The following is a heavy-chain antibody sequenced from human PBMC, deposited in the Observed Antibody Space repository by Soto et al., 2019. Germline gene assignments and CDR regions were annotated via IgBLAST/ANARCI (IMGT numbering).Heavy chain of an antibody. V-gene: IGHV1-18*01. CDR1: GYTFTSYG. Sequence: ASVKVSCKASGYTFTSYGIRWVRQAPGQGLEWMGWISAYNGSTNYAQKLQGRVTMTTDTSTSTAYMELRSLRSDDTAVYYCARDEYYDSSGYYYGVDYWGQGTLVTVSS. CDR3: ARDEYYDSSGYYYGVDY. J-gene: IGHJ4*02. D-gene: IGHD3-22*01. CDR2: ISAYNGST.